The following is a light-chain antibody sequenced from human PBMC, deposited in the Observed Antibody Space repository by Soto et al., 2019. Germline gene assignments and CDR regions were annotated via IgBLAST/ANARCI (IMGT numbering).Light chain of an antibody. V-gene: IGLV2-14*03. J-gene: IGLJ2*01. CDR3: SSFSL. Sequence: QSALTQPASVSGSPGQSITVSCTGTSSDIGASDYVSWYQQHPDKAPKLIIYNVNYRPSGISSRFSGSKSGNTASLTISGLQAESEAYFFCSSFSLFGGGTKLTLL. CDR2: NVN. CDR1: SSDIGASDY.